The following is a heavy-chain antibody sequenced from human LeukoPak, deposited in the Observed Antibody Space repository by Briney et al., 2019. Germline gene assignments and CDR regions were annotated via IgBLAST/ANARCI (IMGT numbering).Heavy chain of an antibody. CDR2: IYYSGST. CDR1: GGSISSSSYY. V-gene: IGHV4-39*07. J-gene: IGHJ4*02. Sequence: SETLSLTCTVSGGSISSSSYYWGWIHQPPGKGLEWIGSIYYSGSTYYNPSLKSRVTISVDTSKNQFSLKLSSVTAADTAVYYCARVAYYDSSGHSYPRFNYWGQGTLVTVSS. CDR3: ARVAYYDSSGHSYPRFNY. D-gene: IGHD3-22*01.